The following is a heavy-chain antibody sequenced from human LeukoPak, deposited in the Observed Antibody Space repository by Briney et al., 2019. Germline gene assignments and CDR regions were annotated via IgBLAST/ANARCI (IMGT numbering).Heavy chain of an antibody. V-gene: IGHV1-18*01. D-gene: IGHD6-25*01. CDR2: ISAYSGNR. CDR3: AREAALGIDP. J-gene: IGHJ5*02. CDR1: GYTFTSYG. Sequence: ASVKVSFKASGYTFTSYGISWVRQAPGQGLEWMGWISAYSGNRNYAQKLQGRVTMTTDTSTSTAYMELRSLRFDDTAVYYCAREAALGIDPWGQGTLVTVSS.